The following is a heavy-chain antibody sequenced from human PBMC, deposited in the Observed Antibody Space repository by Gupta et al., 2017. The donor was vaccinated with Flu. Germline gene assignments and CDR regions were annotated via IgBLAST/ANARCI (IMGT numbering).Heavy chain of an antibody. J-gene: IGHJ4*02. Sequence: QVQLQQWGAGLLKPSETLSLTCADYGGSFSGYYWSWIRQPPGKGLEWIGEINHSGSTNYNPSLKSRVTISVDTSKNQFSLKLSSVTAADTAVYYCARGRTTVNHFDYWGQGTLVTVSS. CDR3: ARGRTTVNHFDY. CDR1: GGSFSGYY. CDR2: INHSGST. V-gene: IGHV4-34*01. D-gene: IGHD4-4*01.